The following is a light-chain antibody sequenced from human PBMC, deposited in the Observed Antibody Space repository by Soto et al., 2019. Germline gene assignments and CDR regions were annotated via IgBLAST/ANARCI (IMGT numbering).Light chain of an antibody. V-gene: IGKV1-39*01. CDR1: QSISNS. Sequence: DIQMTQSPSSLSASVGDRVTITCRASQSISNSLNWYQQKPGKAPNLLIYAASRLQSGVPSRFSGSGSGTDFTLTISSLKPEDFAAYYCQRSFLSSTWTFGQGTKVEIK. CDR3: QRSFLSSTWT. J-gene: IGKJ1*01. CDR2: AAS.